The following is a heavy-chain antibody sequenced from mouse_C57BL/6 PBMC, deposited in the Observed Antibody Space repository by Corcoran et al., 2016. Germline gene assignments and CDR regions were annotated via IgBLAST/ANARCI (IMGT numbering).Heavy chain of an antibody. CDR3: ARGGVFYFDY. Sequence: EVQLQQSGPELVKPGASVKISCKASGYTFTDYYMNWVKQSHGKSLEWIGDINPNNGGTSYNQKFKGKATLTVDKSSSTAYMELRSLTSEDSAVYHCARGGVFYFDYWGQGTTLTVSS. CDR2: INPNNGGT. J-gene: IGHJ2*01. V-gene: IGHV1-26*01. CDR1: GYTFTDYY.